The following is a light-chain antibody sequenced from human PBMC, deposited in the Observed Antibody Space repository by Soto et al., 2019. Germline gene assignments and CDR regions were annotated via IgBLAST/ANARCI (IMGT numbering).Light chain of an antibody. CDR1: QSVSSNC. V-gene: IGKV3-20*01. CDR2: GAS. CDR3: QQYGSSPYT. J-gene: IGKJ2*01. Sequence: EIVLTQSPGTLSLSPGERATLSCRASQSVSSNCLAWYQQKPGQTPRLLIYGASSRATGIPDRFSGSGSGTDFTLTISRLEPEDFAVYYCQQYGSSPYTFGQGTKLEIK.